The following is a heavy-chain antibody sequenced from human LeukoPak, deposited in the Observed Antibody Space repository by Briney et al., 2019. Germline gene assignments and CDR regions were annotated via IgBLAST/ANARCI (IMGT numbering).Heavy chain of an antibody. Sequence: ASVTVSCKSSGISFTAYYIHWVRQAPGQGLEWMGWINPNTGDTNYAQKFQGRVSVTRDTSIRTAYMELSRLTSDDTAVYYCARGGTVGARNWFDPWGQGTLVTVSS. D-gene: IGHD1-26*01. CDR3: ARGGTVGARNWFDP. V-gene: IGHV1-2*02. CDR2: INPNTGDT. CDR1: GISFTAYY. J-gene: IGHJ5*02.